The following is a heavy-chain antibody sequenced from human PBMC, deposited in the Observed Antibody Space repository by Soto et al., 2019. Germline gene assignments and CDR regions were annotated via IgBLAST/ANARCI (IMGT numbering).Heavy chain of an antibody. V-gene: IGHV4-61*01. Sequence: PSETLSLTCTVSGGSVSSGSYYWSWIRQPPGKGLEWIGYIYDSGSTNYNPSLKSRVTISVDTSKNQFSLKLSSVTAADTAVYYCARLTPGELSPKPYFDYWGQGTLVTVSS. J-gene: IGHJ4*02. CDR2: IYDSGST. D-gene: IGHD3-16*02. CDR1: GGSVSSGSYY. CDR3: ARLTPGELSPKPYFDY.